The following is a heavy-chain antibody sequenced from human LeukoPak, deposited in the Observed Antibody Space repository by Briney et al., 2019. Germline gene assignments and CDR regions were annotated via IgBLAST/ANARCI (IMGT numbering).Heavy chain of an antibody. V-gene: IGHV3-74*01. J-gene: IGHJ6*02. Sequence: GGSLRLSCAAFGFTLSNYWMHWVRQAPGKGLVWVSRINADGSSASYADSVKGRFTISRDNAKNTLYLQMNSLRAEDTAVYYCARTYYDSSGYPYGMDVWGQGTTVTVSS. CDR3: ARTYYDSSGYPYGMDV. D-gene: IGHD3-22*01. CDR2: INADGSSA. CDR1: GFTLSNYW.